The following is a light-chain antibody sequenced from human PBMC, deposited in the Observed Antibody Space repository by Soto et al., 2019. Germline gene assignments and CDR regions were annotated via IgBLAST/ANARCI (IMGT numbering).Light chain of an antibody. CDR3: QQYKNWWT. CDR1: QSVNSN. CDR2: GAS. J-gene: IGKJ1*01. Sequence: IMMTQSPATLSVSPGEGATLSCRASQSVNSNLAWYQQKPGQAPRLLIYGASIRATGIPARFSGSGSGTDFTRTISSLQSEDFAVYYCQQYKNWWTFGQGTKVEIK. V-gene: IGKV3-15*01.